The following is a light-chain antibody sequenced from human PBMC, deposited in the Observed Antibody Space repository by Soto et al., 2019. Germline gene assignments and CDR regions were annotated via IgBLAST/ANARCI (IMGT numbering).Light chain of an antibody. V-gene: IGLV2-14*01. Sequence: QSALTQPASVSGSPGQSITISCTGTSSDVGGYNYVSWYRQHPGKAPKLMIYEVSNRPSGVSNRFSGSKSGNTASLTISGLQAEDEADYYCSSYTSSSTLVVFGGRTKVTVL. J-gene: IGLJ2*01. CDR1: SSDVGGYNY. CDR2: EVS. CDR3: SSYTSSSTLVV.